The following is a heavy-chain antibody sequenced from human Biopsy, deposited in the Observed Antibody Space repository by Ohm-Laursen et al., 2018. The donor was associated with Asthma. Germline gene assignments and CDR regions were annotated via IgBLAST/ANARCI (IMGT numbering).Heavy chain of an antibody. CDR1: GFRLGDYG. CDR2: LSYDGREK. V-gene: IGHV3-30*03. J-gene: IGHJ5*02. Sequence: SLRLSCAASGFRLGDYGMHWVRQAPGKGLEWVALLSYDGREKYSSDSVKGRFTISRDNSKNTMYLVMNSLRPEDTAVYYCARDESFSMASGSWFDPWGQGTLVTVSS. D-gene: IGHD2/OR15-2a*01. CDR3: ARDESFSMASGSWFDP.